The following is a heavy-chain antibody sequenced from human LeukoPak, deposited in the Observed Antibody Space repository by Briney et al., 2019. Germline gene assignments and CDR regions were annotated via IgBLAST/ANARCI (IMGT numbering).Heavy chain of an antibody. J-gene: IGHJ6*02. D-gene: IGHD2-2*01. CDR1: GYTFTTYY. V-gene: IGHV1-46*01. Sequence: ASVKVSCKASGYTFTTYYIHWVRQAPGQGLEWMGRINPSGGSTSYAQKFQGRVTMTRDTSTSTVYMELSSLRSEDTAVYYCARVGILYCSSTSCYGDYYYYGMDVWGQGTTVTVSS. CDR3: ARVGILYCSSTSCYGDYYYYGMDV. CDR2: INPSGGST.